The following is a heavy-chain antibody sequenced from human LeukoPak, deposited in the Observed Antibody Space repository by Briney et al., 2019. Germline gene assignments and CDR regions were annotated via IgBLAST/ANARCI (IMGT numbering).Heavy chain of an antibody. CDR1: GFTFDDYA. D-gene: IGHD3-22*01. V-gene: IGHV3-9*01. J-gene: IGHJ3*02. Sequence: GGSLRLSCAASGFTFDDYAMHWVRQAPGKGLEWVSGISWNSGSIGYADSVKGRFTISRDNAKNSLYLQMNSLRVEDTAVYYCANDDYYDSSGQLDAFDIWGQGTMVTVSS. CDR2: ISWNSGSI. CDR3: ANDDYYDSSGQLDAFDI.